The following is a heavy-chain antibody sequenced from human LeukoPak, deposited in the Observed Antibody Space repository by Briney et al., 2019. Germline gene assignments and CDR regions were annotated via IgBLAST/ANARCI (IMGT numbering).Heavy chain of an antibody. CDR1: GFTFNYSW. J-gene: IGHJ4*02. D-gene: IGHD2/OR15-2a*01. Sequence: GGSLRLSCAASGFTFNYSWMSWVRQAPGKGLEWVANIKQHGSEKNYVDSVKGRFTISRDNAKNSLYLQKNSLRAEDTAVYFCARVGIDYLASYLFDLWGQGTLVTVSS. V-gene: IGHV3-7*01. CDR2: IKQHGSEK. CDR3: ARVGIDYLASYLFDL.